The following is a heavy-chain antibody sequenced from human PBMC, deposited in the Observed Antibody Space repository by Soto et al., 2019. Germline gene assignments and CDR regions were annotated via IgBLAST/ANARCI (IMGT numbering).Heavy chain of an antibody. CDR2: INPSGIT. J-gene: IGHJ6*02. CDR3: ARGTLGRXLVVPAAIVYYYYGMDV. Sequence: SETLSLTCAVYGASFSCSYWTWIRQPPGKGLEWIGEINPSGITNYNPSLKSRVTISVDTSKNHFSLKLRSLTAADTAVYYCARGTLGRXLVVPAAIVYYYYGMDVWGQGTTVTVSS. CDR1: GASFSCSY. V-gene: IGHV4-34*01. D-gene: IGHD2-2*01.